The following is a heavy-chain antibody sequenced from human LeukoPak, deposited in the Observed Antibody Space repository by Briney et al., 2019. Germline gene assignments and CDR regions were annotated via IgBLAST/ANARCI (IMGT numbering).Heavy chain of an antibody. Sequence: ASVKVSCTASGGTFSSYAISWVRQAPGQGLEWMGGIIPIFGTANYAQKFQGRVTITADESTSTAYMELSSLRSGDTAVYYCAREGGNYYDSSGYYYGGYWGQGTLVTVSS. V-gene: IGHV1-69*13. CDR1: GGTFSSYA. CDR3: AREGGNYYDSSGYYYGGY. J-gene: IGHJ4*02. CDR2: IIPIFGTA. D-gene: IGHD3-22*01.